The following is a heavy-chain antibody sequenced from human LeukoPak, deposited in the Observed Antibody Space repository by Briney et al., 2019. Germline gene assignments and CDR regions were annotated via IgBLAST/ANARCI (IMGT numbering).Heavy chain of an antibody. CDR1: GFTFSSYG. CDR3: AKARSGYYYKPYYFDY. V-gene: IGHV3-30*02. CDR2: IRYDGSNK. J-gene: IGHJ4*02. Sequence: GGSLRLSCAASGFTFSSYGMHWVRQAPGKGLEWVAFIRYDGSNKYYADSVKGRFTISRDNSKNTLYLQMNSLRAEDTAVYYCAKARSGYYYKPYYFDYWGQGTLVTVSS. D-gene: IGHD3-22*01.